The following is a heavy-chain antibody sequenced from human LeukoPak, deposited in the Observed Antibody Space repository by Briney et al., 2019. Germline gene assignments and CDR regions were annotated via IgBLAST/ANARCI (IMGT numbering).Heavy chain of an antibody. CDR3: ARVFRYRGYDYLFDY. CDR1: GGSISSYY. CDR2: IYTSGST. J-gene: IGHJ4*02. V-gene: IGHV4-4*07. D-gene: IGHD5-12*01. Sequence: SETLSLTCTVSGGSISSYYWSWIRQPAGKGLEWIGRIYTSGSTNYNPSLKSRVTMSVDTSKNQFSLKLSSVTAADTAVYYCARVFRYRGYDYLFDYWGQGTLVTVSS.